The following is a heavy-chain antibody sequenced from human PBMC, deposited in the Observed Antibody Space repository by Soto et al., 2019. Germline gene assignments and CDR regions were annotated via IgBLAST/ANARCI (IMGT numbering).Heavy chain of an antibody. CDR1: GGSISSYY. CDR2: IYTSGST. D-gene: IGHD3-9*01. CDR3: ARVMADYDILTGYSYDAFDI. J-gene: IGHJ3*02. V-gene: IGHV4-4*07. Sequence: PSETLSLTCTVSGGSISSYYWIWIRQPAGRGLEWIGRIYTSGSTNYNPSLKSRVTMSVDTSKNQFSLKLSSVTAADTAVYYCARVMADYDILTGYSYDAFDIWGQGTMVTVSS.